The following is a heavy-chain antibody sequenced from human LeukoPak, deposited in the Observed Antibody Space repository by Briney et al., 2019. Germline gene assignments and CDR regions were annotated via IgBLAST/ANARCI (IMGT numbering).Heavy chain of an antibody. D-gene: IGHD5-12*01. Sequence: PSETLSLTCTVSRGSISSYYWSWIRQSPGKGREWIGYVSTRGGTNYNPSLERRVTITVNTSKNQFSLKLRSVTAAATAVYYCARDGGYDRPGIDYWGQGTLVTVSS. V-gene: IGHV4-59*01. J-gene: IGHJ4*02. CDR2: VSTRGGT. CDR1: RGSISSYY. CDR3: ARDGGYDRPGIDY.